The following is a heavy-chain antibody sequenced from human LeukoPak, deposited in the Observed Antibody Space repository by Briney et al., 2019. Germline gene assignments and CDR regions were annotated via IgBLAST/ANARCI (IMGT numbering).Heavy chain of an antibody. CDR3: ARRPRRDGYNWFDP. V-gene: IGHV1-46*01. D-gene: IGHD5-24*01. CDR2: INPSGGST. J-gene: IGHJ5*02. CDR1: GYTFTSYY. Sequence: ASVKVSCKASGYTFTSYYMHWVRQAPGQGLEWRGIINPSGGSTSYAQKFQGRVTITADKSTSTAYMELSSLRSEDTAVYYCARRPRRDGYNWFDPWGQGTLVTVSS.